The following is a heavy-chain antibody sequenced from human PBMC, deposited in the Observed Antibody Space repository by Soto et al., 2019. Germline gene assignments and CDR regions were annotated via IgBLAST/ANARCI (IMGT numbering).Heavy chain of an antibody. CDR3: ARGFRYYYGMDV. J-gene: IGHJ6*02. Sequence: QVQLQQWGAGLLKPSETLSLTCAVYGGSFSGYYWSWIRQPPGKGLEWIGEINHSGSTNYNPSLKSRVTISVDTSKTQFSLKLSSVTAADTAVYYCARGFRYYYGMDVWGQGTTVTVSS. V-gene: IGHV4-34*01. CDR2: INHSGST. CDR1: GGSFSGYY.